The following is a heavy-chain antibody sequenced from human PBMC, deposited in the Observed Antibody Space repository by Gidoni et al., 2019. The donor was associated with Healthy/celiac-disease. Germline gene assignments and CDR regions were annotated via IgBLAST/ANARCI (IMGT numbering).Heavy chain of an antibody. J-gene: IGHJ4*02. D-gene: IGHD6-13*01. CDR1: GFTFSSYS. V-gene: IGHV3-21*01. CDR3: YHYSSSSI. CDR2: ISSSSNYI. Sequence: EVQLVESGGGLVKPGGSLRLSCAASGFTFSSYSMNWVRQAPGKGLEWVSSISSSSNYIYYANSVKGLFTISRDNAKNSLYLQMNSLRAEDTAVYYCYHYSSSSIWGQGTLVTVSS.